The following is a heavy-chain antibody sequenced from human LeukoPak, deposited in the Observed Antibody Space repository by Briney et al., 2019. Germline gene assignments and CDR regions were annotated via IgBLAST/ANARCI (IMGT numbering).Heavy chain of an antibody. CDR1: GFTFSSYS. J-gene: IGHJ6*03. CDR2: ISSSGSYI. CDR3: ARDRSRDGYNSHMDV. D-gene: IGHD5-24*01. V-gene: IGHV3-21*01. Sequence: GGSLRLSCAASGFTFSSYSMNWVRQAPGKGLEWVSSISSSGSYIYYADSVKGRFTISRDNAKNSLYLQMNSLRAEDTAVYYCARDRSRDGYNSHMDVWGKGTTVTVSS.